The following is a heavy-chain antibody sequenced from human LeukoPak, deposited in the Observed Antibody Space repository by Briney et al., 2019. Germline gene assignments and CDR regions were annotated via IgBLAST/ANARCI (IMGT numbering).Heavy chain of an antibody. CDR1: GFSFSDSD. CDR3: ARNFNL. Sequence: GGSLRLSCAASGFSFSDSDMNWVRQAPGKGLEWVSTITSSSSHIYYADSVKGRFTISRDNAKNSLYLQMSSLRAEDTAVYYCARNFNLWGQGTLVTVSS. CDR2: ITSSSSHI. J-gene: IGHJ5*02. V-gene: IGHV3-21*01.